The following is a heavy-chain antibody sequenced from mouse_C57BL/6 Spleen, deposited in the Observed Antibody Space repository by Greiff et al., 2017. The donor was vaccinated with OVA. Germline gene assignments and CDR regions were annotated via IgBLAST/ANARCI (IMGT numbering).Heavy chain of an antibody. CDR1: GYTFTSYW. CDR3: ARREPGLGSFDY. J-gene: IGHJ2*01. V-gene: IGHV1-50*01. Sequence: QVQLQQPGAELVKPGASVKLSCKASGYTFTSYWMQWVKQRPGQGLEWIGEIDPSDSYTNYNQKFKGKATLTVDTSSSTAYMQLSSLTSEDSAVYYCARREPGLGSFDYWGQGTTLTVSS. D-gene: IGHD4-1*01. CDR2: IDPSDSYT.